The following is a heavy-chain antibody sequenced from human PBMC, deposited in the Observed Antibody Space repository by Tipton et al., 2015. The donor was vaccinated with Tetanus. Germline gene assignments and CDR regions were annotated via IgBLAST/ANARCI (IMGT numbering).Heavy chain of an antibody. Sequence: TLSLTCTVSGSSISRSGHYWTWIRQPPGKEPEWVGYVYHSGATNYHPSLKSRLAISADTSKNQFSLNLRSVITADTAVYYCARVANRSRRRGFDIWGQGTMVVVSS. CDR2: VYHSGAT. V-gene: IGHV4-61*08. D-gene: IGHD2/OR15-2a*01. J-gene: IGHJ3*02. CDR3: ARVANRSRRRGFDI. CDR1: GSSISRSGHY.